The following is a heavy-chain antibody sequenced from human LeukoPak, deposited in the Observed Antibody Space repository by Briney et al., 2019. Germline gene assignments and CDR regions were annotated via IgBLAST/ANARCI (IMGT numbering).Heavy chain of an antibody. CDR3: ARARGWYGGGFDY. V-gene: IGHV4-34*01. J-gene: IGHJ4*02. CDR2: INHSGST. D-gene: IGHD6-19*01. Sequence: SETLSLTCAVYGGSFSGYYWSWIRQPPGKGLEWIGEINHSGSTNYNPSLKSRVTISVDTSKNQFSLKLSSVTAADTAVYYCARARGWYGGGFDYWGQGTLVTVSS. CDR1: GGSFSGYY.